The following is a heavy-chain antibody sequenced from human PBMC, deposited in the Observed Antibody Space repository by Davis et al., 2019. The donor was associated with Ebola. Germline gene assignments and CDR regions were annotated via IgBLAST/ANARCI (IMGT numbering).Heavy chain of an antibody. J-gene: IGHJ4*02. CDR2: FSSDGFSK. D-gene: IGHD5-12*01. V-gene: IGHV3-30-3*01. Sequence: PGGSLRLSCAASGFTFSTYTVHWVRQAPGKGLEWVALFSSDGFSKYYADSVKGRFTIFRDNSKNTLYLQMNSLRPEDTAVYYCARDSRGHDFVDYWGQGTLVTVSS. CDR3: ARDSRGHDFVDY. CDR1: GFTFSTYT.